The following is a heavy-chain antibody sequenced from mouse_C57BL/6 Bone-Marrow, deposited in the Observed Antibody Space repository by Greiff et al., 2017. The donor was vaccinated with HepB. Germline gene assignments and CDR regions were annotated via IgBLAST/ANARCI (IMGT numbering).Heavy chain of an antibody. Sequence: VQLQQPGAELVMPGASVKLSCKASGYTFTSYWMHWVKQRPGQGLEWIGEIDPSDSYTNYNQKFKGKSTLTVDKSSSTAYMQLSSLTSEDSAVYYCARYGNYPHFAYWGQGTTLTVSS. D-gene: IGHD2-1*01. CDR1: GYTFTSYW. CDR2: IDPSDSYT. V-gene: IGHV1-69*01. CDR3: ARYGNYPHFAY. J-gene: IGHJ2*01.